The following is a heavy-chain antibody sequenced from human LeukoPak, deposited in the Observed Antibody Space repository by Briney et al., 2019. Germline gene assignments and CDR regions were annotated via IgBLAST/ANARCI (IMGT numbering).Heavy chain of an antibody. CDR1: GFTFSSYA. Sequence: PGRSLRLSCAASGFTFSSYAMHWVRQAPGKGLEWVAVISYDGSNKYYADSVKGRFTISRDNSKNTLYLQMNSLRAEDTAAYYCARDPSYGFDYWGQGTLVTVSS. J-gene: IGHJ4*02. CDR3: ARDPSYGFDY. V-gene: IGHV3-30-3*01. D-gene: IGHD1-26*01. CDR2: ISYDGSNK.